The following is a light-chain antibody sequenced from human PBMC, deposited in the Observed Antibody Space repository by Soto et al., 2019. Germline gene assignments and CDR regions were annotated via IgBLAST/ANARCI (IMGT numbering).Light chain of an antibody. V-gene: IGLV2-14*01. J-gene: IGLJ1*01. CDR3: NSYPSRITLGG. Sequence: QSVLTQPASVSGSPGQSITISCTGTSSDVGDYKYVSWYQQHPGKAPKLLIYEVSHRPAGVSNRFSGSNSGNPASLTISGLQAPADFYYHCNSYPSRITLGGFGTGTMVTVL. CDR2: EVS. CDR1: SSDVGDYKY.